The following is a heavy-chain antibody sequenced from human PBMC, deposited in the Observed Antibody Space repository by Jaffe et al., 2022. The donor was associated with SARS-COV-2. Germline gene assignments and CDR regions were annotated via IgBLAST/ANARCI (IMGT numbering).Heavy chain of an antibody. CDR1: GGSISSGSYY. CDR3: ARDWPPYGSGSYYLNNWFDP. V-gene: IGHV4-61*02. J-gene: IGHJ5*02. D-gene: IGHD3-10*01. CDR2: IYTSGST. Sequence: QVQLQESGPGLVKPSQTLSLTCTVSGGSISSGSYYWSWIRQPAGKGLEWIGRIYTSGSTNYNPSLKSRVTISVDTSKNQFSLKLSSVTAADTAVYYCARDWPPYGSGSYYLNNWFDPWGQGTLVTVSS.